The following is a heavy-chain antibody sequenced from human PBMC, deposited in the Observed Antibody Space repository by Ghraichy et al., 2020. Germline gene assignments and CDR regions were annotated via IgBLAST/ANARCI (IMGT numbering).Heavy chain of an antibody. CDR3: AKPRSNGPYYGIDV. D-gene: IGHD4-11*01. CDR1: GDSFDSTSDL. Sequence: SETLSLTCTVSGDSFDSTSDLWGWMRRPPGSGLEWLGSMQHNDVRPYYNPSLKSRLTISVDATKTRFSLNLTSVTAADTAIYYCAKPRSNGPYYGIDVLGQGATVVVSS. CDR2: MQHNDVRP. V-gene: IGHV4-39*01. J-gene: IGHJ6*02.